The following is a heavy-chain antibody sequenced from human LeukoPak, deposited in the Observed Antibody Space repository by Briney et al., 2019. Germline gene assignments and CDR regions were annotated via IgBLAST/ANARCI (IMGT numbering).Heavy chain of an antibody. Sequence: ASVKVSCKASGYTFTSYGISWVRQAPGQGLEWMGWISAYNGNTNYAQKLQGRVTMTTDTSTSTAYMELRSLRSDDTAVYYCARRYCDILTGYYYFDYWGQGTLVTVSS. CDR3: ARRYCDILTGYYYFDY. V-gene: IGHV1-18*01. J-gene: IGHJ4*02. CDR2: ISAYNGNT. CDR1: GYTFTSYG. D-gene: IGHD3-9*01.